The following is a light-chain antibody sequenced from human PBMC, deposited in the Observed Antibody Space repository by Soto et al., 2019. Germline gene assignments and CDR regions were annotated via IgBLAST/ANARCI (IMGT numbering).Light chain of an antibody. V-gene: IGKV1-5*03. J-gene: IGKJ2*01. Sequence: DIQMTQSPSTLSGSVGDRVTITCRASQTISSWLAWYQQKPGKAPKLLIYKASTLKSGVPSRFSGSGSGTEFTLTISSLQPEDFAIYYCQQYGGVPYTFGQGPRWIS. CDR3: QQYGGVPYT. CDR2: KAS. CDR1: QTISSW.